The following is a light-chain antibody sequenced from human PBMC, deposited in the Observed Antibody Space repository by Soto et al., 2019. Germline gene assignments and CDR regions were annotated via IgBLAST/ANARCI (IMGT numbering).Light chain of an antibody. Sequence: ENVLTQSPGTLSLSPGERATLSCRASQTVSTKYVAWYQQKPGQAPRLLIYGTSSRATGIPDRFSGSGSGTDFMLTISRLEPEDFPVYYCQQYGTATGIIFGPGTKLYVK. CDR3: QQYGTATGII. J-gene: IGKJ3*01. CDR1: QTVSTKY. V-gene: IGKV3-20*01. CDR2: GTS.